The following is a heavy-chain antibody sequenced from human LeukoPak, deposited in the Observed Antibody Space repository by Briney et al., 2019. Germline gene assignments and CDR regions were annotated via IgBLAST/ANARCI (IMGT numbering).Heavy chain of an antibody. CDR3: ARHSAPPYYDFWSGYYHNWFDP. Sequence: PSETLSLTCTVSGGSISSSSYYWGWIRRPPGKGLEWIGSIYYSGSTYYNPSLKSRVTISVDTSKNQFSLKLSSVTAADTAVYYCARHSAPPYYDFWSGYYHNWFDPWGQGTLVTVSS. V-gene: IGHV4-39*01. CDR2: IYYSGST. D-gene: IGHD3-3*01. J-gene: IGHJ5*02. CDR1: GGSISSSSYY.